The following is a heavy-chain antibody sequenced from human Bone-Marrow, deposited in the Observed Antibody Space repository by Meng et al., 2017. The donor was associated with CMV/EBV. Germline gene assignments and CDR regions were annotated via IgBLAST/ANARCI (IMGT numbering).Heavy chain of an antibody. Sequence: GGSLRLSCAASGFTLSHYNMNWVRQAPGKGLEWVSSISSVSSHIYQADSVRGRFTISRDNARNSLYLQMDSLRADDTAVYYCARAKLGYCSGGTCYSGYFDYWGQGRLVTVSS. CDR3: ARAKLGYCSGGTCYSGYFDY. CDR1: GFTLSHYN. CDR2: ISSVSSHI. V-gene: IGHV3-21*06. D-gene: IGHD2-15*01. J-gene: IGHJ4*02.